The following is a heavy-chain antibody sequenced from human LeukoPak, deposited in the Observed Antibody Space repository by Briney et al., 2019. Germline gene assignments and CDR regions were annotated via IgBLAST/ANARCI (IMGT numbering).Heavy chain of an antibody. CDR1: GFTFSSYA. V-gene: IGHV3-23*01. CDR3: ARDLGSVGHTYGY. CDR2: ISGSGGST. D-gene: IGHD5-18*01. Sequence: GGSLRLSCAASGFTFSSYAMSWVRQAPGKGLEWVSAISGSGGSTYYADSVKGRFTISRDNARNSLDLQMNSLRAGDTAVYYCARDLGSVGHTYGYWGQGTLVTVSS. J-gene: IGHJ4*02.